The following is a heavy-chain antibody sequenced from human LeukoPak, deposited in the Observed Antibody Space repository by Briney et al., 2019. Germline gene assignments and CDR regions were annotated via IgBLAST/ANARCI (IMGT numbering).Heavy chain of an antibody. CDR3: ARGDGAYCGGDCHPGDY. Sequence: GESLKISCKGSGYSFTSYWIGWVRQMPGKGLEWMGIIYPGDSDTRYSPSFQGQVTTSADKSISTAYLQWSSLKASDTAMYYCARGDGAYCGGDCHPGDYWGQGTLVTVSS. CDR2: IYPGDSDT. CDR1: GYSFTSYW. V-gene: IGHV5-51*01. D-gene: IGHD2-21*02. J-gene: IGHJ4*02.